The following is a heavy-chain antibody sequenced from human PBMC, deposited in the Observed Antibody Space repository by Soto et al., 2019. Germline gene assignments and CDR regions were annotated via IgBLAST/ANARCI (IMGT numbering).Heavy chain of an antibody. CDR2: IIPIFGTA. J-gene: IGHJ4*02. V-gene: IGHV1-69*12. CDR3: ARESRYCSGGSCYFLPGIDY. CDR1: GGTFSSYA. D-gene: IGHD2-15*01. Sequence: QVQLVQSGAAVKKPGSSVKVSCKASGGTFSSYAISWVRQAPGQGLEWMGGIIPIFGTANYAQEFQGRVTITADESTSTAYMELSSLRSEDTAVYYCARESRYCSGGSCYFLPGIDYWGQGTLVTVSS.